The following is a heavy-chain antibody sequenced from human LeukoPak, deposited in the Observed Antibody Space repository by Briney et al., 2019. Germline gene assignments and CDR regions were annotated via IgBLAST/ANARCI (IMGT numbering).Heavy chain of an antibody. V-gene: IGHV4-39*01. CDR1: GGSISSSSYY. J-gene: IGHJ6*03. D-gene: IGHD3-9*01. CDR3: ARPFYDILTGYSDYYYMDV. Sequence: SETLSLTCTVSGGSISSSSYYWGWLRQPPGKGLEWIGTIYYSESTYYNPSLKSRITISVDTSKNQFSLKLSSVTAADTAVYHCARPFYDILTGYSDYYYMDVWGKGTTVTVSS. CDR2: IYYSEST.